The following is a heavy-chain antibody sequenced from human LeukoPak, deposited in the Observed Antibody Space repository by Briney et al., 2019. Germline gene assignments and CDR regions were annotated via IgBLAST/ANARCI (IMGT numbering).Heavy chain of an antibody. V-gene: IGHV5-51*01. Sequence: GESLKISCKGSGYSFNSNWIAWVRQMPVKGLEWMGIIFPGDSDTRYSPSFQGQVTISVDKSISTAYLQWTSLKASDTAIYYCARSLGETHPLDDWGQGTLVTVSS. J-gene: IGHJ4*02. CDR1: GYSFNSNW. CDR3: ARSLGETHPLDD. D-gene: IGHD3-10*01. CDR2: IFPGDSDT.